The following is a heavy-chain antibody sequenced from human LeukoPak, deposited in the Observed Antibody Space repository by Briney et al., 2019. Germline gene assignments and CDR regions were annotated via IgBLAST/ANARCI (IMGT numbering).Heavy chain of an antibody. CDR1: GFTVSSNY. J-gene: IGHJ4*02. V-gene: IGHV3-66*01. D-gene: IGHD3-22*01. CDR3: ARDHRNYYDSSGYYLDY. CDR2: IYSGGST. Sequence: GSLRLSCAASGFTVSSNYMSWVRQAPGKGLEWVSVIYSGGSTYYADYVKGRFTISRDKSKNTLYLQMNSLRAEDTAVYYCARDHRNYYDSSGYYLDYWGQGTLVTVSS.